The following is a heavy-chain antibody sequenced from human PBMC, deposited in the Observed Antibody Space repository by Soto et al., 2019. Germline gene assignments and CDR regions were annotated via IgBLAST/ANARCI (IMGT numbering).Heavy chain of an antibody. J-gene: IGHJ5*02. CDR2: IIPIFGTA. V-gene: IGHV1-69*01. CDR1: GGTFSSYA. CDR3: ARDRTDCYDSQRPWFDP. D-gene: IGHD3-22*01. Sequence: QVQLVQSGAEVKKPGSSVKVSCKASGGTFSSYAISWVRQAPGQGPEWMGGIIPIFGTANYAQKFQGRVTITADESRSTAYMELSSLRSEDTAVYYCARDRTDCYDSQRPWFDPWGQGTLVTVSS.